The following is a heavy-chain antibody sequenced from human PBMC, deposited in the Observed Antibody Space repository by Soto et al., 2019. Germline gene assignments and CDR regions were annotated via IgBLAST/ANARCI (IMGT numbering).Heavy chain of an antibody. J-gene: IGHJ5*02. Sequence: SETLSLTCAVSSGSISSSNWWSWVRQPPGKGLEWIGEIYHSGSTNYNPSLKSRVTISVDKSKNQFSLKLSSVTAADTAVYYCARGRDEMVRGVITNWFDPWGQGTLVTGSS. CDR3: ARGRDEMVRGVITNWFDP. D-gene: IGHD3-10*01. V-gene: IGHV4-4*02. CDR2: IYHSGST. CDR1: SGSISSSNW.